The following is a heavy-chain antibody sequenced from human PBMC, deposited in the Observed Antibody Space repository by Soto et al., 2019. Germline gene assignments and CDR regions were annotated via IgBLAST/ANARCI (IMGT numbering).Heavy chain of an antibody. J-gene: IGHJ4*02. Sequence: QVQLVQSGAEVKKPGSSVKVSCKASGGTFSSYPISWVRQAPGQGLEWMGRIIPILGIANYAQKFQGRVTITADKSTSTAYMELSSLRSEDTAVYYCARVGQSGYSYGSLDYWGQGTLVTVSS. V-gene: IGHV1-69*02. CDR3: ARVGQSGYSYGSLDY. CDR2: IIPILGIA. D-gene: IGHD5-18*01. CDR1: GGTFSSYP.